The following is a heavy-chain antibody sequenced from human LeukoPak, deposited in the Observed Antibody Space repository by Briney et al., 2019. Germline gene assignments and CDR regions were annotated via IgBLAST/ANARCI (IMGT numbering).Heavy chain of an antibody. CDR1: GFTFSSYA. CDR2: IYSGGST. J-gene: IGHJ3*02. V-gene: IGHV3-53*01. Sequence: GGSLRLSCAASGFTFSSYAMSWVRQAPGKGLEWVSVIYSGGSTYYADSVKGRFTISRDNSKNTLYLQMNSLRAEDTAVYYCARAFPKDAFDIWGQGTMVTVSS. CDR3: ARAFPKDAFDI. D-gene: IGHD2/OR15-2a*01.